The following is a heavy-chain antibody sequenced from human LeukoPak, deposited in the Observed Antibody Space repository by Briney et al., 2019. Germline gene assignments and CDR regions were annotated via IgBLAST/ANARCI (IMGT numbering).Heavy chain of an antibody. Sequence: GSLRLSCAASGFTFSGYWMHWVRQAPGKGLVWVSRINTDGSSTNYADSVKGRFTISRDNAKNTLYLQMNSLRAEDTAVYYCARDLELVYYDSSGYDYWGQGTLVTVS. D-gene: IGHD3-22*01. J-gene: IGHJ4*02. CDR2: INTDGSST. CDR1: GFTFSGYW. V-gene: IGHV3-74*01. CDR3: ARDLELVYYDSSGYDY.